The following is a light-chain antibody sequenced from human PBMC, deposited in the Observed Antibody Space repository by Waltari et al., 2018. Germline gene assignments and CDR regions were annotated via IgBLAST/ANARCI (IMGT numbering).Light chain of an antibody. CDR3: LLYYGGFWV. Sequence: QTVVTQEPSLTVSPGGTVTLTCASSTGAVPSGYYPNWFQQRPGQAPRALIYSTNNKHSRTLTRFSGSLLGGKAALTLSGVQPEDEAEYYCLLYYGGFWVFGGGTKLTVL. CDR1: TGAVPSGYY. CDR2: STN. V-gene: IGLV7-43*01. J-gene: IGLJ3*02.